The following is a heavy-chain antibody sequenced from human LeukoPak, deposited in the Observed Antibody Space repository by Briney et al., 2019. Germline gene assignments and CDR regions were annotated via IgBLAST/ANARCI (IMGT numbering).Heavy chain of an antibody. V-gene: IGHV1-69*05. Sequence: ASVKVSCKASGGTFSSYAISWVRQAPGQGLEWMGGIIPIFGTANYAQKFQGRVTITTDESTSTAYMELSSLSSEDTAVYYCAREGEYSSSSGFDYWGQGTLVTVSS. CDR3: AREGEYSSSSGFDY. J-gene: IGHJ4*02. CDR2: IIPIFGTA. D-gene: IGHD6-6*01. CDR1: GGTFSSYA.